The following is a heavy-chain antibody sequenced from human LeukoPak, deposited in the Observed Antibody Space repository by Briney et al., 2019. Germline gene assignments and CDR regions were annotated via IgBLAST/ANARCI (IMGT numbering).Heavy chain of an antibody. J-gene: IGHJ4*02. D-gene: IGHD5-12*01. V-gene: IGHV3-21*01. Sequence: GGSLRLSCAASGFTFSSYGMHWVRQAPGKGLEWVSSISSSSSYIYYADSVKGRFAISRDNAKNSLYLQMKSLRAEDTAVYYCARVWWLRLDYWGQGTLVTVSS. CDR2: ISSSSSYI. CDR3: ARVWWLRLDY. CDR1: GFTFSSYG.